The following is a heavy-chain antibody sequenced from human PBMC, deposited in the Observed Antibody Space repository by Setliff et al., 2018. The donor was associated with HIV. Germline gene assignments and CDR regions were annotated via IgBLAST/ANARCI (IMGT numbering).Heavy chain of an antibody. CDR1: GFTFSDYS. D-gene: IGHD5-12*01. CDR3: ARGVATNLDP. V-gene: IGHV3-21*05. J-gene: IGHJ5*02. CDR2: IGGRFDT. Sequence: GGSLRLSCAASGFTFSDYSMNWVCQAPGKGLEWVSFIGGRFDTYYADSVKGRFTISRDNAKNSLYLQMNSLRAEDTAVYYCARGVATNLDPWGQGTLVTVSS.